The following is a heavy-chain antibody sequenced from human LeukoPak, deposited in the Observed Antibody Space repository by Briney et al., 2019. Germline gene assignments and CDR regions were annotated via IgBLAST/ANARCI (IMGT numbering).Heavy chain of an antibody. J-gene: IGHJ4*02. D-gene: IGHD3-22*01. CDR2: INHSGST. V-gene: IGHV4-34*01. CDR3: ARGYVYYSDRSGYYV. CDR1: GGSFSGYY. Sequence: SETLSLTCAVYGGSFSGYYWSWIRQPPGKGLEWIGEINHSGSTNYNPSLKSRVTISVDTSKNQFSLKLSSVTAADTAVYYCARGYVYYSDRSGYYVWGQGTLVTVSS.